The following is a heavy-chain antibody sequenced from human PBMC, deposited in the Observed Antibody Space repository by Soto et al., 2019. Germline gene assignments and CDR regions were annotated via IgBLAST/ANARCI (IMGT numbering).Heavy chain of an antibody. Sequence: QVQLVQSGAEGKKPGASVKVSCKASGYTFAGYYIHWVRQAPGQGLEWMGWINPNSGGTNYAQKFQGRVTMTRDTSISTAYMELSRLTSDDTAMYYCARDGLLVPSTGNYFDPWGQGTLVTVSS. V-gene: IGHV1-2*02. CDR1: GYTFAGYY. D-gene: IGHD5-12*01. J-gene: IGHJ5*02. CDR3: ARDGLLVPSTGNYFDP. CDR2: INPNSGGT.